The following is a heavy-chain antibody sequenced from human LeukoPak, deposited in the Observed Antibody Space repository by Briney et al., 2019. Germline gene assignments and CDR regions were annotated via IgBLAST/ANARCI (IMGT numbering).Heavy chain of an antibody. J-gene: IGHJ4*02. CDR1: GGSFSGYY. D-gene: IGHD3-22*01. CDR2: INHSGST. Sequence: PSETLSLTCAVYGGSFSGYYWSWIRQPPGKGLEWIGEINHSGSTNYNPSLKSRVTISVDTSKNQFSLKLSSVTAADTAVYYCARGKGSSGYYYFDYWGQGTLVTVSS. CDR3: ARGKGSSGYYYFDY. V-gene: IGHV4-34*01.